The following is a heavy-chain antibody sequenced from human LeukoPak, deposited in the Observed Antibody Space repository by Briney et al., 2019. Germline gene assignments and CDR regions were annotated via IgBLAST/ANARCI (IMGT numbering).Heavy chain of an antibody. CDR1: GFTFSDYN. CDR2: ITNGGSTI. Sequence: GGPRRLSCAASGFTFSDYNMNWVRQAPGKGLEWVSYITNGGSTIHHADSVKGRFTISRDNAKKTLYLQMNSLRAEDTAVYYCARSIGLTGGGVDVWGQGTTVTVSS. CDR3: ARSIGLTGGGVDV. J-gene: IGHJ6*02. D-gene: IGHD3-9*01. V-gene: IGHV3-11*01.